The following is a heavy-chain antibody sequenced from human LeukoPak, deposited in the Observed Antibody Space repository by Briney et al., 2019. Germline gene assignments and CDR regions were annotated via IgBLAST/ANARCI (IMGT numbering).Heavy chain of an antibody. J-gene: IGHJ1*01. CDR1: GFTLSNYN. Sequence: PGGSLRLSCAASGFTLSNYNINWVRQAPGKGLEWVSFISISSSTKYYADSVKGRFTISRDNSKNTLYLQMNSLRAEDTAVYYCAKEEGYYYDSGGYYVEYFQHWGQGTLVTVSS. CDR2: ISISSSTK. D-gene: IGHD3-22*01. CDR3: AKEEGYYYDSGGYYVEYFQH. V-gene: IGHV3-48*01.